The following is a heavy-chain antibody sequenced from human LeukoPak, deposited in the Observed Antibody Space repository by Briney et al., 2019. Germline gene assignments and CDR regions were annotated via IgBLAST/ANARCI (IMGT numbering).Heavy chain of an antibody. D-gene: IGHD2-15*01. CDR2: IYYSGST. V-gene: IGHV4-59*08. J-gene: IGHJ4*02. CDR1: GGSISSYY. Sequence: SETLSLTCTVSGGSISSYYWSWIRQPPGKGLEWIGYIYYSGSTNYNPSLKSRVTISVDTSKNQFSLKLNSVTAADTAVYYCARSFCSGGACYSMFYWGQGTLVTVSS. CDR3: ARSFCSGGACYSMFY.